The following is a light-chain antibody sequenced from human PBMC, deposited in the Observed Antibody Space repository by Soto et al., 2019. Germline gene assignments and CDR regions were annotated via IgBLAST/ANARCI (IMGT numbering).Light chain of an antibody. V-gene: IGKV3-11*01. J-gene: IGKJ4*01. CDR1: QSVDIY. CDR2: DAS. Sequence: EVVVTQSPVTLALSPGERATLSCRTSQSVDIYVAWYQQKPGQAPRLLIYDASNRAPGIPARFSGSGSGTDLTLTISSLGPEDFEVYYCQQRKYWPPLTFGGGTKVEIK. CDR3: QQRKYWPPLT.